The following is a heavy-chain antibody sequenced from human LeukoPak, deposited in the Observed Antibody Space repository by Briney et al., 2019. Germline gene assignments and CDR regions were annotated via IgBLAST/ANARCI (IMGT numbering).Heavy chain of an antibody. CDR2: IKQDGSEK. D-gene: IGHD1-7*01. CDR1: GFTFSNYW. CDR3: ARASNYVFDY. V-gene: IGHV3-7*01. J-gene: IGHJ4*02. Sequence: GGSLRLSCAASGFTFSNYWMNWVRQAPGKGLEWVANIKQDGSEKYYVDSVKGRFTISRDNAKNSLYLQLDSLRAEDTAVYYCARASNYVFDYWGQGTLVTVSS.